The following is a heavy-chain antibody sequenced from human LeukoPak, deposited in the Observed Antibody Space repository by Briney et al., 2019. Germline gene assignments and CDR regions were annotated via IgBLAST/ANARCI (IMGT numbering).Heavy chain of an antibody. CDR2: INPNSGGT. D-gene: IGHD5-24*01. Sequence: ASVKVSCKASGYTFTGYYMHWVRQAPGQGLEWMGWINPNSGGTNYAQKFQGRVTMTRDTSISTAYMELSRLRSDDTAVYYCARSRSRDGYNSPGYWGQGTLVTVSS. V-gene: IGHV1-2*02. J-gene: IGHJ4*02. CDR1: GYTFTGYY. CDR3: ARSRSRDGYNSPGY.